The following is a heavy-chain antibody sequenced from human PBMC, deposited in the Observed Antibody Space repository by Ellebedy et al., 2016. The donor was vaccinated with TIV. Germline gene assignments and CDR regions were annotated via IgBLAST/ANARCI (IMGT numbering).Heavy chain of an antibody. V-gene: IGHV5-10-1*01. CDR3: ARYEVAGTGGWFDP. CDR2: IDPGDSYA. D-gene: IGHD6-19*01. CDR1: GYNFINYW. Sequence: PGGSLRLSCKVSGYNFINYWIGWVRQMPGKGLEWMGRIDPGDSYADYSPSSQGHVTIPADKSINTDYLQWNSLKASDTAIYYCARYEVAGTGGWFDPWGQGTPVTVSS. J-gene: IGHJ5*02.